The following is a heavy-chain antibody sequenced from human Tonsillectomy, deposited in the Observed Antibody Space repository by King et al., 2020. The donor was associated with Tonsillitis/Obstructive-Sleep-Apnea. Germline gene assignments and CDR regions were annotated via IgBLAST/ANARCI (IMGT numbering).Heavy chain of an antibody. V-gene: IGHV3-33*01. CDR2: IWDDGTNQ. CDR1: GFTFSRHG. Sequence: VQLVESGGGVVQPGRSLRLSCAVSGFTFSRHGMHWVRQAPGKGLEWVALIWDDGTNQFYSDSVKGRFTISRDNFKNMFYLQMNSLRAEDTSVYYCAGDSKYPVLHYYVDFWGQGTLVTVSS. J-gene: IGHJ4*02. CDR3: AGDSKYPVLHYYVDF. D-gene: IGHD2-8*01.